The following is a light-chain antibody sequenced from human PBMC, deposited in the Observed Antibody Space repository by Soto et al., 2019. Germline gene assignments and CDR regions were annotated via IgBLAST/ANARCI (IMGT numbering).Light chain of an antibody. J-gene: IGKJ1*01. CDR3: QQYNSYWGT. Sequence: DIQMTQSPSTLSASVGDRVTITCRASQSISSWLAWYQQKPGKAPKLLIYDASSLESGVPSRFSGSGSGTEFTLTISSLQPADFATYYCQQYNSYWGTFGQGTKVEIK. V-gene: IGKV1-5*01. CDR1: QSISSW. CDR2: DAS.